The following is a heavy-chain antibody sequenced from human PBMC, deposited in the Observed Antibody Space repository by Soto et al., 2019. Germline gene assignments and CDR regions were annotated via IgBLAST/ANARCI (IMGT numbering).Heavy chain of an antibody. CDR3: ARVGLRSYDY. V-gene: IGHV4-34*01. D-gene: IGHD3-3*01. CDR2: INHSGST. J-gene: IGHJ4*03. Sequence: SETLSLTCAVYGGSFSGYYWSWIRQPPGKGLEWIGEINHSGSTNYNPSLKSRVTISVDTSKNQFSLKLSSVTAADTAVYYCARVGLRSYDYWGQGTMVTVSS. CDR1: GGSFSGYY.